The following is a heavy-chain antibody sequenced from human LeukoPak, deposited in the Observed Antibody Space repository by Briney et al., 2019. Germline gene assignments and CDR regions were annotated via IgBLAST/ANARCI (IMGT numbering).Heavy chain of an antibody. V-gene: IGHV3-9*03. J-gene: IGHJ4*02. Sequence: PGRSLRLSCAASGFTFDDYAMHWVRQAPGKGLEWFSGISWNSGSIGYADSVKGRFTISRDNAKNSLYLQMNSLRAKDMALYYCAKGGFGGWXHSXFDXWGQGXLVTV. CDR1: GFTFDDYA. CDR3: AKGGFGGWXHSXFDX. D-gene: IGHD6-19*01. CDR2: ISWNSGSI.